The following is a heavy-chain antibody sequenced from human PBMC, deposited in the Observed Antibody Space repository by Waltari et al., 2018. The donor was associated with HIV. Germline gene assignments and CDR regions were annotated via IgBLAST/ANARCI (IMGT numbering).Heavy chain of an antibody. V-gene: IGHV3-74*01. CDR3: AADLAGPRDH. CDR1: RLPFRDYW. J-gene: IGHJ4*02. D-gene: IGHD3-10*01. CDR2: INNDGKTI. Sequence: QLVWSGGGLVQPGGSLRLSCATSRLPFRDYWFHWVRQVPGKGPVWVSRINNDGKTIDYADSVKGRFTISRDDAKSTLYLHMASLRVEDSAMYYCAADLAGPRDHWGQGTLVTVSS.